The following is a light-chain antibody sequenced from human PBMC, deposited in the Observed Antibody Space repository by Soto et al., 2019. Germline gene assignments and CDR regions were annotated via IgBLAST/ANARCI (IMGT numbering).Light chain of an antibody. CDR1: SSDVGSYSR. Sequence: QSALTQPPSVSGSPGQSVTISCTGTSSDVGSYSRVSWYQQPPGTAPKLMIYEVTNRPSGVPDRFSGSTSGNTASLTISGLQAEDEADYYCSLYTSSNTFVFGTGTKVTVL. J-gene: IGLJ1*01. V-gene: IGLV2-18*01. CDR3: SLYTSSNTFV. CDR2: EVT.